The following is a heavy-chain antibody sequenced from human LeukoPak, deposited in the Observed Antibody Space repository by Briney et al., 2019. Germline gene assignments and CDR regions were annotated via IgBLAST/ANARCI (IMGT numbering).Heavy chain of an antibody. CDR1: GGSISSSSYY. CDR2: IYYSGST. D-gene: IGHD3-10*01. J-gene: IGHJ6*02. Sequence: SETLSLTCTVSGGSISSSSYYRGWIRQPPGKGLEWIGSIYYSGSTYYNPSLKSRVTISVDTSKNQFSLKLSSVTAADTAVYYCARPYMVRGVIDGMDVWGQGTTVTVSS. CDR3: ARPYMVRGVIDGMDV. V-gene: IGHV4-39*01.